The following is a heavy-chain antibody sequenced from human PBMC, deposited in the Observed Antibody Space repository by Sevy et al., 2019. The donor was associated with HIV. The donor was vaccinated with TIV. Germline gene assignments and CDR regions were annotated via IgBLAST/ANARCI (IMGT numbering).Heavy chain of an antibody. CDR2: ISGSGGST. CDR3: AKGSSSSWATYYYYYYCMDV. J-gene: IGHJ6*02. V-gene: IGHV3-23*01. D-gene: IGHD6-13*01. Sequence: GGSLRLSCAASGFTFSSYAMSWVRQAPGKGLEWVSPISGSGGSTYYADSVKGRFTISRDNSKNTLYLQMNSLRAEDTAVYYCAKGSSSSWATYYYYYYCMDVWGQGTTVTVSS. CDR1: GFTFSSYA.